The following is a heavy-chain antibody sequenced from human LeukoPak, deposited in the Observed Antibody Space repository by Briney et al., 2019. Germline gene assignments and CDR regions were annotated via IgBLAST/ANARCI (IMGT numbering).Heavy chain of an antibody. CDR1: GFTFSSYA. CDR3: AKDLNWAWDH. Sequence: GGSLRLSCAASGFTFSSYAMHWVRQAPGKGLEWVAVISYDGSNKYYADSVKGRFTISRDNSKNTLYLQMNSLRAEDTAIYYCAKDLNWAWDHWGRGTLVTVSS. V-gene: IGHV3-30-3*02. D-gene: IGHD3/OR15-3a*01. CDR2: ISYDGSNK. J-gene: IGHJ4*02.